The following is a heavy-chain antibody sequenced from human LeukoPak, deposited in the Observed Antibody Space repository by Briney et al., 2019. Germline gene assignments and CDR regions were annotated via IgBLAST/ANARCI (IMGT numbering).Heavy chain of an antibody. Sequence: SETLSLTCAVYGGSFSGYYWGWIRQPPGKGLEWIGSIYYSGSTYYNPSLKSRVTISVDTSKNQFSLKLSSVTAADTAVYYCARVSVEYCSSTSCYASTTYYYYYMDVWGKGTTVTISS. V-gene: IGHV4-34*01. CDR3: ARVSVEYCSSTSCYASTTYYYYYMDV. J-gene: IGHJ6*03. D-gene: IGHD2-2*01. CDR2: IYYSGST. CDR1: GGSFSGYY.